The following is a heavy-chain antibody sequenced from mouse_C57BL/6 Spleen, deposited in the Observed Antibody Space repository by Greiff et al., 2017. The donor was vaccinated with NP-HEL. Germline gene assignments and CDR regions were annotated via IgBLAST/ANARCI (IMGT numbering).Heavy chain of an antibody. CDR1: GYAFSSSW. Sequence: VKVVESGPELVKPGASVKISCKASGYAFSSSWMNWVKQRPGKGLEWIGRIYPGDGDTNYNGKFKGKATLTADKSSSTAYMQLSSLTSEDSAVYFCAREGYFAYWGQGTLVTVSA. J-gene: IGHJ3*01. V-gene: IGHV1-82*01. CDR3: AREGYFAY. CDR2: IYPGDGDT.